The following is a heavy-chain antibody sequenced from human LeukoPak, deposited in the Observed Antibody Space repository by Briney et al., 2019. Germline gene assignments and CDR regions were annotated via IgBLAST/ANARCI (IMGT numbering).Heavy chain of an antibody. CDR1: GGTFSSYA. V-gene: IGHV1-18*01. CDR3: ARDSAVAGNPPFDY. J-gene: IGHJ4*02. D-gene: IGHD6-19*01. CDR2: ISAYNGNT. Sequence: GASVKVSCKASGGTFSSYAISWVRQAPGQGLEWMGWISAYNGNTNYAQKLQGRVTMTTDTSTSTAYMELRSLRSDDTAVYYCARDSAVAGNPPFDYWGQGTLVTVSS.